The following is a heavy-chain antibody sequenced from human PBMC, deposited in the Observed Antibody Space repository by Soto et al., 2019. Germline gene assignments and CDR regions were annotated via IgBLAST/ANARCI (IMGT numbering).Heavy chain of an antibody. J-gene: IGHJ4*02. V-gene: IGHV3-15*01. Sequence: LRLSCAASGFTFSNAWMSWVRQAPGQGLEWVGRIKSKTDGGTPDYAAPVNGRFTISRDDSQNTLYLQMNSLKTEDTAVYYCTTGGSYYWRFDYWGQGTPVTVSS. CDR1: GFTFSNAW. D-gene: IGHD1-26*01. CDR2: IKSKTDGGTP. CDR3: TTGGSYYWRFDY.